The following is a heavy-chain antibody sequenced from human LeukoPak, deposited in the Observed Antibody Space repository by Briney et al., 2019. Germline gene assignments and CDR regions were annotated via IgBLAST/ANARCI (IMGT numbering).Heavy chain of an antibody. CDR2: ISPYHGNT. CDR1: GYSFTNYG. D-gene: IGHD1-1*01. Sequence: GASVKVSCKSSGYSFTNYGITWVRQAPGQGLEWMGWISPYHGNTHYAQRLKGRVTMTTDTSTSTAYMEVRSLRSDDTAVYYCARGNWNDWFDYWGQGTLVTVSS. CDR3: ARGNWNDWFDY. V-gene: IGHV1-18*01. J-gene: IGHJ4*02.